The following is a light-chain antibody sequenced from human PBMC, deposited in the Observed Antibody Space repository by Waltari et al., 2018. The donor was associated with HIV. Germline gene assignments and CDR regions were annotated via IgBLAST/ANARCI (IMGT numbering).Light chain of an antibody. J-gene: IGKJ5*01. CDR3: MQALQTPIT. Sequence: DIVMTHSPLSLPVTPGEPASISCKSSQSLLHSNGYNYLDWYLQKPGQSPQLLIYLGSNRASGVPDRFSGSGSGTDFTLKIRRVEAEDVGVYYCMQALQTPITFGQGTRLEIK. CDR1: QSLLHSNGYNY. CDR2: LGS. V-gene: IGKV2-28*01.